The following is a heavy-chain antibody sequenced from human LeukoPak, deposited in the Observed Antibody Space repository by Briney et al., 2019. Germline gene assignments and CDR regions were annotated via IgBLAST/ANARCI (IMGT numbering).Heavy chain of an antibody. CDR3: ARGHGSFDY. J-gene: IGHJ4*02. V-gene: IGHV1-69*13. CDR1: GGTFSSYV. CDR2: II. Sequence: ASVKVSCKASGGTFSSYVVNWVRQAPGQGLERMGGIIAQTFQDRVTITADESTSTAYMELSSLRSEDTAVYYCARGHGSFDYWGQGTLVTVSS. D-gene: IGHD1-26*01.